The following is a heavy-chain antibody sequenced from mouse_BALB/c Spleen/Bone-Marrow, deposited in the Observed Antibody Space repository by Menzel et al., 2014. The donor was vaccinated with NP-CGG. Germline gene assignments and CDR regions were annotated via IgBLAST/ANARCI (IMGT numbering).Heavy chain of an antibody. J-gene: IGHJ3*01. Sequence: LVESGAELVKPGASVKLSCTASGFNIKDTYMHWVKQRPEQGLEWIGRIDSANGNTKYDPKFQGKATITADTSSNTAYLQLSSLTSEDTAVYYCASYYYGSSGFAYWGQGTLVTVSA. V-gene: IGHV14-3*02. D-gene: IGHD1-1*01. CDR2: IDSANGNT. CDR3: ASYYYGSSGFAY. CDR1: GFNIKDTY.